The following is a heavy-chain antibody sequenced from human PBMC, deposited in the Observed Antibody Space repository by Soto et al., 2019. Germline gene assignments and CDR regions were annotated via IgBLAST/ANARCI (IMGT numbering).Heavy chain of an antibody. Sequence: QITLKDSGPTLMKPGQTLTLTCTFSGFSLTTDGVGVGWIRQSPGKALEWLARTYWDGDKRYTPSLKSRLTIITDTSKTQVVLMMSNMHPVDTGTDYCVRSVRGQGCSGGRCYYTDLWGKGTTVTVSS. CDR2: TYWDGDK. D-gene: IGHD2-8*02. J-gene: IGHJ6*03. CDR1: GFSLTTDGVG. CDR3: VRSVRGQGCSGGRCYYTDL. V-gene: IGHV2-5*02.